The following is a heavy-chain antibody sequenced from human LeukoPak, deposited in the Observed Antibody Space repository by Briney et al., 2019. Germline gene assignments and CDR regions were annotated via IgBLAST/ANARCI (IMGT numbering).Heavy chain of an antibody. Sequence: PSETLSLTCAVSGASFNDYYWTWIRLPPGKGPEWIGEISHSGSTYYNPSLKTRVTISVDTSKNQFSLKLSSVTAADTAVYYCARQRGITMERFDPWGQGTLVTVSS. D-gene: IGHD3-10*01. CDR1: GASFNDYY. V-gene: IGHV4-34*01. CDR3: ARQRGITMERFDP. J-gene: IGHJ5*02. CDR2: ISHSGST.